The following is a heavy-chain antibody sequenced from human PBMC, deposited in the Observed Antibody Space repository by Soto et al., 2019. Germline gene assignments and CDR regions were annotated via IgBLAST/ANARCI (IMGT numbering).Heavy chain of an antibody. J-gene: IGHJ4*02. CDR2: IYPGDSDT. CDR3: ARLKRSSSSSPTLDY. V-gene: IGHV5-51*01. CDR1: GYSFTSYW. Sequence: PGESLKISCKGSGYSFTSYWIGWVRQMPGKGLEWMGIIYPGDSDTRYSPYFQGQVTISADKSISTAYLQWSSLKASDTAMYYCARLKRSSSSSPTLDYWGQGSLVTVSS. D-gene: IGHD6-6*01.